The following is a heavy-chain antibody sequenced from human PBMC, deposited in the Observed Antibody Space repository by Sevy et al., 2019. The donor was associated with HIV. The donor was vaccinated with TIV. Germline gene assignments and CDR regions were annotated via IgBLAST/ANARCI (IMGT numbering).Heavy chain of an antibody. CDR3: ARGGFLEWLPLVY. CDR1: GGSFSGYY. D-gene: IGHD3-3*01. Sequence: SETLSLTCAVYGGSFSGYYWTWVRQPPGKGLEWIGEINHSGSTNHNPSLESRVTISVDTSKNQFSLKLSSVTAADTAVYYCARGGFLEWLPLVYWGQGTRVTVSS. CDR2: INHSGST. V-gene: IGHV4-34*01. J-gene: IGHJ4*02.